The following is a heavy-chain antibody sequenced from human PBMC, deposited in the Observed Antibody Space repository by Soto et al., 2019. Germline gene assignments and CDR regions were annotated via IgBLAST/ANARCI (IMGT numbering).Heavy chain of an antibody. CDR3: TTGIYYDILTGYHNVAY. CDR1: GFNLSPPW. V-gene: IGHV3-15*01. J-gene: IGHJ4*02. Sequence: GGSLRLSWLAFGFNLSPPWMTWVRKAAGKGLEWVGRIKSKTDGGTADYAAPVKGRATISRDDSKNTVYLQMNSLKTEDTAVYYCTTGIYYDILTGYHNVAYWGQGALVTVSS. CDR2: IKSKTDGGTA. D-gene: IGHD3-9*01.